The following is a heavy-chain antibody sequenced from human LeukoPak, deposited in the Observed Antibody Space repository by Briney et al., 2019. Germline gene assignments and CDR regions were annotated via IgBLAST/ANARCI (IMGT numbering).Heavy chain of an antibody. CDR1: GFTVSSNF. Sequence: PGGSLRLSCAASGFTVSSNFMSWVRQAPGKGLEWVSVIYSGGSTYYSDSVKGRFTISRDISKNTLYLQMNSLRAEDTAVYYCAKDSPSRTATTEVPVDYWGQGTLVTVSS. D-gene: IGHD1/OR15-1a*01. V-gene: IGHV3-66*01. CDR3: AKDSPSRTATTEVPVDY. J-gene: IGHJ4*02. CDR2: IYSGGST.